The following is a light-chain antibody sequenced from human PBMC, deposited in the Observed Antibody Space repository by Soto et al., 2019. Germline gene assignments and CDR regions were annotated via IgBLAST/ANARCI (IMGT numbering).Light chain of an antibody. CDR3: QQYNSSPMYT. V-gene: IGKV1-5*01. CDR2: DAS. J-gene: IGKJ2*01. CDR1: QSISSW. Sequence: DIQMTQSPSTLSASVRDRVTITCRASQSISSWLAWYQQKPGKAPKLLIYDASSLESGVPSRFSGSGSGTEFTHTISSLQPDDFATYYCQQYNSSPMYTFGQGTKLEIK.